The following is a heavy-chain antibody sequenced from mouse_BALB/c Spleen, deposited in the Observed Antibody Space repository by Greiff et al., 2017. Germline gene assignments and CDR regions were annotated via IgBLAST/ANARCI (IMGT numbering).Heavy chain of an antibody. V-gene: IGHV5-4*02. CDR3: ASLYYDYDGYAMDY. CDR2: ISDGGSYT. J-gene: IGHJ4*01. D-gene: IGHD2-4*01. Sequence: EVKLVESGGGLVKPGGSLKLSCAASGFTFSDYYMYWVRQTPEKRLEWVATISDGGSYTYYPDSVKGRFTISRDNAKNNLYLQMSSLKSEDTAMYYCASLYYDYDGYAMDYGGQGTSVTVSS. CDR1: GFTFSDYY.